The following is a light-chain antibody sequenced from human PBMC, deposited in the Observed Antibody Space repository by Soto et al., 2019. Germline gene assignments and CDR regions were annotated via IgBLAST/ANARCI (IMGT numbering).Light chain of an antibody. CDR3: QQYRRP. V-gene: IGKV3-20*01. Sequence: EVVLTQSPGTLSLSPGDRACLSFRASQTLIRYFLAWYQHKPGQSPRLLISGASRRATGIPDRFSGDGSGTDFTLTLRRLEPEDFGVYYWQQYRRPFGQGTKVDIK. CDR1: QTLIRYF. J-gene: IGKJ1*01. CDR2: GAS.